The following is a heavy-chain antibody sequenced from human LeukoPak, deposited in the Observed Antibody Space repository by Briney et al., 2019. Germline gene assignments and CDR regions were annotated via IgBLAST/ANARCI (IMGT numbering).Heavy chain of an antibody. Sequence: GGSLRLSCAVSGITLSNYGMSWARQAPGKGLEWVAGISDSGGRTNYADSVKGRFTISRDNPKNTLYLQMNSLRAEDTAVYFCAKRGVVIRVILVGFHKEAYYFDSWGQGTLATVSS. CDR2: ISDSGGRT. V-gene: IGHV3-23*01. D-gene: IGHD3-22*01. CDR1: GITLSNYG. J-gene: IGHJ4*02. CDR3: AKRGVVIRVILVGFHKEAYYFDS.